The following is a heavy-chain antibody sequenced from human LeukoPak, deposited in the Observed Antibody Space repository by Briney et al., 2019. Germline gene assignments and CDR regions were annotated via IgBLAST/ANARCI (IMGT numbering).Heavy chain of an antibody. J-gene: IGHJ4*02. Sequence: GGSLRLSCEASGFTFDDYAMHWVRQAPGKGLEWVSLITGDGGRTYFAVSVKGRFTISRDNRKNSLYLQMNSLRTDDTALYYCAREGPIAVAGYFDYWGQATLVTVSS. V-gene: IGHV3-43*02. D-gene: IGHD6-19*01. CDR2: ITGDGGRT. CDR3: AREGPIAVAGYFDY. CDR1: GFTFDDYA.